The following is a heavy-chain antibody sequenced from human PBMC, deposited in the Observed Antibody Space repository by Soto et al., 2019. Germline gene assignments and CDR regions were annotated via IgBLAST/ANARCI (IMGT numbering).Heavy chain of an antibody. D-gene: IGHD6-19*01. V-gene: IGHV3-30*18. CDR1: GFTFTSCG. CDR3: AKASSSGWHNFDY. CDR2: ISFDGSNE. J-gene: IGHJ4*02. Sequence: ESGGGVVQPGRSLRLSCAASGFTFTSCGMHWVRQAPGKGLEWVAVISFDGSNENYVDSVKDRFTISRDNSRNTLFLEMNSLRGEDTAVYYCAKASSSGWHNFDYWGQGTLVTVSS.